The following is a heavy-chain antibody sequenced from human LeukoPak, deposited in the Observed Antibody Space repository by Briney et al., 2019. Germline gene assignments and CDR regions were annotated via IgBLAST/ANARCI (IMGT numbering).Heavy chain of an antibody. CDR2: IDPNGEAS. Sequence: GGSLRLSCAASGFTFSGCVMLWVRQAPGMGLEYVSSIDPNGEASYYANSVKGRFSISRDNSNNMLYLQMGSLTSADMGVYYCAAQGGWTGAYDPWGQGTLVTVAS. V-gene: IGHV3-64*01. CDR3: AAQGGWTGAYDP. CDR1: GFTFSGCV. D-gene: IGHD3/OR15-3a*01. J-gene: IGHJ5*02.